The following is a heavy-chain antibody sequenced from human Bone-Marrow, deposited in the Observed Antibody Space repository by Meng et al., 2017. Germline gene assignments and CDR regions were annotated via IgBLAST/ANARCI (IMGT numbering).Heavy chain of an antibody. CDR2: INWNGGST. CDR1: GFTFDDYG. D-gene: IGHD5-24*01. CDR3: ARLGWLQSYYYCYGMDV. J-gene: IGHJ6*02. V-gene: IGHV3-20*04. Sequence: GESLKISCAASGFTFDDYGMSWVRQAPGKGLEWVSGINWNGGSTGYADSVKGRFTISRDNAKNSLYLQMNSLRAEDTALYYCARLGWLQSYYYCYGMDVWGQGTTVTVSS.